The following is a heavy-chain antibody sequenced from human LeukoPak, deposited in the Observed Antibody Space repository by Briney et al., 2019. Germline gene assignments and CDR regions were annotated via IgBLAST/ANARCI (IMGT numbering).Heavy chain of an antibody. D-gene: IGHD3-9*01. V-gene: IGHV3-21*01. Sequence: GGSLRLSCAASGFTFSSYSMNWVRQAPGKGLEWVSSISSSSSYIYYADSVKGRFTISRDNAKNSLYLQMNSLRAEDTAVYYCATLTGYYNVAVDYWGQGALVTVSS. CDR2: ISSSSSYI. CDR3: ATLTGYYNVAVDY. CDR1: GFTFSSYS. J-gene: IGHJ4*02.